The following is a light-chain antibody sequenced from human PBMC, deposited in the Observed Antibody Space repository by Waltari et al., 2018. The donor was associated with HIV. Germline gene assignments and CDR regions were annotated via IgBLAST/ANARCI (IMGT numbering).Light chain of an antibody. V-gene: IGKV1-33*01. CDR1: HDIKTH. Sequence: DIKMTQSPVSLSTYVGDIVTVTCQASHDIKTHLNWYHQRPGTAPRVVIYDASNLETGVPPRFSGGGSGTDFSLTITNLQPEDIGTYYCQQSHTLWTFGQGTTVDI. CDR2: DAS. J-gene: IGKJ1*01. CDR3: QQSHTLWT.